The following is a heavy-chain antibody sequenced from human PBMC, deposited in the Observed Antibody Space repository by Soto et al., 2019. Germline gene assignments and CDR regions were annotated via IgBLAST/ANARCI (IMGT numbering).Heavy chain of an antibody. CDR1: GFTFSSYG. CDR2: IDIRGGT. Sequence: EVQLLESGGDLIQPGGSLRVSCAASGFTFSSYGMTWVRQAPGKGLEWVSAIDIRGGTYYADTVKGRFTISRDNSKDTVNLQMISLRAEDTAMYYCARERGYGAYGNHDFDYWGQGTLVTVSS. CDR3: ARERGYGAYGNHDFDY. D-gene: IGHD5-12*01. J-gene: IGHJ4*02. V-gene: IGHV3-23*05.